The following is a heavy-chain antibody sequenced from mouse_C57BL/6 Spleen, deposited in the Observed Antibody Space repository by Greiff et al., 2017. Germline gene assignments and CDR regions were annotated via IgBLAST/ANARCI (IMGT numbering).Heavy chain of an antibody. J-gene: IGHJ3*01. CDR2: IDPSDSET. CDR3: ARVYGSSSWVAY. V-gene: IGHV1-52*01. CDR1: GYTFTSYW. D-gene: IGHD1-1*01. Sequence: VQLQQPGAELVRPGSSVKLSCKASGYTFTSYWMHWVKQRPIQGLEWIGNIDPSDSETHYNQKFKDKATLTVDKSSSTAYMQLSSLTSEDSAVYYCARVYGSSSWVAYWGQGTLVTVSA.